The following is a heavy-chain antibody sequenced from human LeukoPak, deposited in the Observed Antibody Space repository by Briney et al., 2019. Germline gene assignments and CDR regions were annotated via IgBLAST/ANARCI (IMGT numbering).Heavy chain of an antibody. J-gene: IGHJ3*02. V-gene: IGHV4-39*07. CDR3: ARRPPVWELPGGAFDI. CDR2: IYYSGST. CDR1: GGSISSSSYY. D-gene: IGHD1-26*01. Sequence: SETLSLTCTVSGGSISSSSYYWGWIRQPPGKGLEWIGSIYYSGSTYYNPSLKSRVAISVDTSKNQFSLKLSSVTAADTAVYYCARRPPVWELPGGAFDIWGQGTTVTVSS.